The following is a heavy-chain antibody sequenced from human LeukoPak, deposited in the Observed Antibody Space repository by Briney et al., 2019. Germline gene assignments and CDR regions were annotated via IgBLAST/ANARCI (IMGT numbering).Heavy chain of an antibody. CDR3: AKEIFMSGCGDLQNFDY. D-gene: IGHD3-3*01. Sequence: PGGSLRLSCAASGFTFSSYAMSWVRQAPGKGLEWVSAISGSGGSTYYADSVKGRFTISRDNSKNTLYLQMNSLRAEDTAVYYCAKEIFMSGCGDLQNFDYWGQGTLVTVSS. V-gene: IGHV3-23*01. CDR1: GFTFSSYA. CDR2: ISGSGGST. J-gene: IGHJ4*02.